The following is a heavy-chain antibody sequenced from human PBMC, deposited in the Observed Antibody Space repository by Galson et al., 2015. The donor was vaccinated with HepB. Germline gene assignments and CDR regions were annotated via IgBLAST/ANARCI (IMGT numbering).Heavy chain of an antibody. CDR1: GFPFSTYS. CDR3: ARVRTTIYHYGMDV. CDR2: IGSSTTIT. Sequence: SLRLSCAASGFPFSTYSLNWVRQAPGKGLEWVSHIGSSTTITHYAESVKGRFTVSRDNARKSVYLQMNSLRDEDTAVYYCARVRTTIYHYGMDVWGQGTTVIVSS. D-gene: IGHD4-17*01. J-gene: IGHJ6*02. V-gene: IGHV3-48*02.